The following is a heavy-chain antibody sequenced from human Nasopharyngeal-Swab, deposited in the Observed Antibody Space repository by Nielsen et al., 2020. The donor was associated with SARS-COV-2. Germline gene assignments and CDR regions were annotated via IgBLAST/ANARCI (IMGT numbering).Heavy chain of an antibody. CDR2: INHGGST. Sequence: SETLSLTCVVSGGSLSGYYCSWIRQAPGKGLEWIGEINHGGSTNYNPSLKSRVTISVDMSKNQVSLRLSSVTAADTAIYYCARGRLRDRREFFQHWGQGSLVTVSS. CDR3: ARGRLRDRREFFQH. CDR1: GGSLSGYY. D-gene: IGHD4-17*01. J-gene: IGHJ1*01. V-gene: IGHV4-34*01.